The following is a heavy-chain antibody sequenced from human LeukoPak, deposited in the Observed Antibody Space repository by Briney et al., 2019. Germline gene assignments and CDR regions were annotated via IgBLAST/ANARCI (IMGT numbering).Heavy chain of an antibody. CDR1: GGSISSHY. Sequence: PSETLSLTCTVSGGSISSHYWSWIRQRPGKGLEWIGYIYYRGTTNYNPSLKSRVTMSIDTSKNQFSLKLSSVTAADTAVYYCARPEYYDGDASPDGFDIWGQGTMVTVSS. D-gene: IGHD2-21*01. V-gene: IGHV4-59*08. J-gene: IGHJ3*02. CDR2: IYYRGTT. CDR3: ARPEYYDGDASPDGFDI.